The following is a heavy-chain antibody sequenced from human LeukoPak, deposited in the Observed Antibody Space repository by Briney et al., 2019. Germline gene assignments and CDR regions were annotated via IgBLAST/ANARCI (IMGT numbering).Heavy chain of an antibody. CDR3: AKDMGAGAAPVDC. J-gene: IGHJ4*02. CDR2: IKSDGKT. Sequence: PGGSLRLSCEASGFTFSRYWMHWVRQAPGKGLVWVSRIKSDGKTNYADSVKGRFTISRDNAKNSLYLQMNSLRAEDTALYYCAKDMGAGAAPVDCWGQGTLVTVSS. D-gene: IGHD6-19*01. V-gene: IGHV3-74*01. CDR1: GFTFSRYW.